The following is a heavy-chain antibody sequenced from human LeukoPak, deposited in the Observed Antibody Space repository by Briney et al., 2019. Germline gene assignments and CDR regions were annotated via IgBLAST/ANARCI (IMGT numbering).Heavy chain of an antibody. J-gene: IGHJ4*02. CDR2: FDPEDGET. CDR1: GYTFTSYG. Sequence: ASVKVSCKASGYTFTSYGISWVRQAPGKGLEWMGGFDPEDGETIYAQKFQGRVTMTEDTSTDTAYMELSSLRSEDTAVYYCATGIGEQGGYWGQGTLVTVSS. D-gene: IGHD3-10*01. V-gene: IGHV1-24*01. CDR3: ATGIGEQGGY.